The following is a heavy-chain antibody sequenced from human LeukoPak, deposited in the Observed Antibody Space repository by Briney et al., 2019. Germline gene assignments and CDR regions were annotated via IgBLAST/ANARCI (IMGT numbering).Heavy chain of an antibody. V-gene: IGHV3-48*03. CDR1: GITFGFTFSSFA. J-gene: IGHJ4*02. CDR3: ARDGYSYGMVFDY. D-gene: IGHD5-18*01. Sequence: GGSLRLSCAASGITFGFTFSSFAMNWVRQAPGKGLEWVSYIDSSGNTISYADSVKGRFTISRDNAKNSLYLQMNSLRAEDTAVYYCARDGYSYGMVFDYWGQGTLVTVSS. CDR2: IDSSGNTI.